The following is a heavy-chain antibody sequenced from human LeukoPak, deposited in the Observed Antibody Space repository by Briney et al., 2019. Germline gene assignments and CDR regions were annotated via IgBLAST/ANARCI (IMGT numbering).Heavy chain of an antibody. D-gene: IGHD5-18*01. CDR3: ARVDTRGAFDI. J-gene: IGHJ3*02. CDR1: GVSISSYY. Sequence: PSETLSLTCTVSGVSISSYYWSWIRQPPGKGLEWIGEINHSGSTNYNPSLKSRVTISVDTSKNQFSLKLSSVSAADTAVYYCARVDTRGAFDIWGQGTMVTVSS. CDR2: INHSGST. V-gene: IGHV4-34*01.